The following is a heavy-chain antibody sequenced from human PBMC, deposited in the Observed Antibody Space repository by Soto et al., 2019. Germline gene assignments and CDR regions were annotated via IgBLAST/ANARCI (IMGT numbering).Heavy chain of an antibody. CDR3: AKIEPAAGRWFHP. V-gene: IGHV3-23*01. J-gene: IGHJ5*02. D-gene: IGHD6-13*01. CDR2: ITGTGGTT. CDR1: GFTFGSYA. Sequence: EAQLLQSGGGSVQPGGSLKLSCAASGFTFGSYAMTWVRQAPGKGLEWVSTITGTGGTTFYADSVKGRFTISRDNSKNTVSLLMTSLRPDDTATYYCAKIEPAAGRWFHPWGQGAPVTVS.